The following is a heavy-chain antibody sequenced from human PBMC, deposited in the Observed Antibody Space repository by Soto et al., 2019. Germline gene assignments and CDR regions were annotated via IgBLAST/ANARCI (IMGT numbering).Heavy chain of an antibody. CDR1: GFTFSSYA. CDR3: AKMGYQISIEFAHDAFDI. Sequence: GGSLRLSCAASGFTFSSYAMSWVRQAPGKGLEWVSAISGSGGSTYYADSVKGRFTISRDNSKNTLYLQMNSLRAEDTAVYYCAKMGYQISIEFAHDAFDIWGQGTMVTVSS. CDR2: ISGSGGST. J-gene: IGHJ3*02. D-gene: IGHD2-2*01. V-gene: IGHV3-23*01.